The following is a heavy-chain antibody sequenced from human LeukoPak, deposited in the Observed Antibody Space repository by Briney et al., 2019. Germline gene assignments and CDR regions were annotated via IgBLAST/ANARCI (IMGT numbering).Heavy chain of an antibody. Sequence: PGGSLRLSCAASGFTFSSYAMSWVRQPPGKGLEWIGEINHSGSTNYNPSLKSRVTISVDTSKNQFSLKLSSVTAADTAVYYCARGPYYYDSSGYYPIDYWGQGTLVTVSS. CDR3: ARGPYYYDSSGYYPIDY. D-gene: IGHD3-22*01. J-gene: IGHJ4*02. V-gene: IGHV4-34*01. CDR1: GFTFSSYA. CDR2: INHSGST.